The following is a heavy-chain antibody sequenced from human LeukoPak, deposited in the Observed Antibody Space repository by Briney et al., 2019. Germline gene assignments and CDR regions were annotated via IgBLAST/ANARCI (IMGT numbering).Heavy chain of an antibody. V-gene: IGHV4-30-2*01. Sequence: SQTLSLTCTVSGGSISSGGYYWSWIRQPPGKGLEWIGYIYHSGSTYYNPSLKSRVTISVDRSKNQFSLKLSSVTAADTAVYYCAREIPYYGSAYFDLWGRGTLVTVSS. D-gene: IGHD3-10*01. CDR1: GGSISSGGYY. CDR3: AREIPYYGSAYFDL. CDR2: IYHSGST. J-gene: IGHJ2*01.